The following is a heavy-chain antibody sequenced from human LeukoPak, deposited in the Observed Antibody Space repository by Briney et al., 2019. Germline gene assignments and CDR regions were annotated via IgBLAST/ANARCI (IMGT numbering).Heavy chain of an antibody. Sequence: SQTLSLTCTVSGGSINSGDYYWSWIRQPPGKGLEWIGYIYYSGSTYYNPSLKTRVTISVDTSKNQFSLKLSSVTAADTAVYYCARLYSSGWSLDYWGQGTLVTVSS. V-gene: IGHV4-30-4*01. CDR2: IYYSGST. J-gene: IGHJ4*02. D-gene: IGHD6-19*01. CDR1: GGSINSGDYY. CDR3: ARLYSSGWSLDY.